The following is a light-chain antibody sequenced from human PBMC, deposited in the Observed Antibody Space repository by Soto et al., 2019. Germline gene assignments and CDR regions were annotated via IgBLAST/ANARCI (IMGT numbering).Light chain of an antibody. CDR3: QQFDGSLWT. CDR2: DAS. CDR1: QSVTSTH. V-gene: IGKV3-20*01. J-gene: IGKJ1*01. Sequence: EIGMTQSPGTLSLSPGERATLSCRASQSVTSTHLAWYQQKPGQAPRLLIYDASTRATGIPDRFSGSGSGTDFTLTISRLEPEDFAVYCCQQFDGSLWTFGPGTKVDIK.